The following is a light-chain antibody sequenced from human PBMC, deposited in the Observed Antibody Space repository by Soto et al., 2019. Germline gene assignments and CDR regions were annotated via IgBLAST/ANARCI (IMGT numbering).Light chain of an antibody. CDR3: SSYTSGSSVI. CDR1: SSDIGAYAY. V-gene: IGLV2-14*03. Sequence: QSALTQPASVSGSPGQSIAISCTGTSSDIGAYAYVSWYQQHPGKIPKLIVFDVNYRPSGVSSRFSGSKSGNSASLTISGLQAEDEADYYCSSYTSGSSVIFGGETKLTVL. CDR2: DVN. J-gene: IGLJ2*01.